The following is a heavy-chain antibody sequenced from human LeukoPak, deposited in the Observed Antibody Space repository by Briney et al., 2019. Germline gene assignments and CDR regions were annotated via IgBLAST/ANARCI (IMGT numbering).Heavy chain of an antibody. D-gene: IGHD3-3*01. J-gene: IGHJ4*02. V-gene: IGHV4-39*01. CDR1: GGSISSSSYS. CDR2: TYYSGTT. CDR3: ARLRFDFWSGYTHPYFDY. Sequence: PSETLSLTCTVSGGSISSSSYSWGWIRQPPGKGLEWIGSTYYSGTTYYNPSLKSRVTISVDTSKIQFSLKLSSVAATDTAVYFCARLRFDFWSGYTHPYFDYWGQGTLVTVSP.